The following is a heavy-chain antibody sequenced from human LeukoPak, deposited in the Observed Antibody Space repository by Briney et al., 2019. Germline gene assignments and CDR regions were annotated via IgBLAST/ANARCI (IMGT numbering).Heavy chain of an antibody. CDR1: GFTFDDYG. J-gene: IGHJ3*02. V-gene: IGHV3-20*04. CDR3: ARPLRAAVNAFDI. CDR2: ISWNGDSI. D-gene: IGHD2-15*01. Sequence: GGSLRLSCAASGFTFDDYGMTWVRQTPGKQLEWVSGISWNGDSIGYADSVKGRFTISRDNAKNSLYLQMNGLRAEDTALYYCARPLRAAVNAFDIWGLGAMVTVSS.